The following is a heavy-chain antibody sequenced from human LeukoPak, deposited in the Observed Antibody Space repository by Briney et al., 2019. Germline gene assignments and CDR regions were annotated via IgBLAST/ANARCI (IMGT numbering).Heavy chain of an antibody. J-gene: IGHJ4*02. D-gene: IGHD3-22*01. V-gene: IGHV4-4*02. CDR2: IYHSGST. Sequence: SETLSLTRAVSGGSISSSNWWSWVRQPPGKGLEWIGEIYHSGSTNYNPSLKSRVTISVDTSKNQFSLKLSSVTAADTAVHYCARGQDYYDSSGYYGLGYWGQGTLVTVSS. CDR3: ARGQDYYDSSGYYGLGY. CDR1: GGSISSSNW.